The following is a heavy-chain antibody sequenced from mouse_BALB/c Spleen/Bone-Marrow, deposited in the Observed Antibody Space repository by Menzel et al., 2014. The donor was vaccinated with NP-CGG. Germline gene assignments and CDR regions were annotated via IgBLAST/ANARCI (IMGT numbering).Heavy chain of an antibody. CDR3: ARHGGFGNYFDY. D-gene: IGHD1-1*02. Sequence: VQLKESGGGLVKLGGPLKLSCAASGFTFSSYYMSWVRQTLEKRLELVAAITSNGGSAYYPDTVKGRFTISRDNAKNALCLQMSGPKSEDTGLYYCARHGGFGNYFDYWGQGTTLTVSS. V-gene: IGHV5-6-2*01. CDR1: GFTFSSYY. J-gene: IGHJ2*01. CDR2: ITSNGGSA.